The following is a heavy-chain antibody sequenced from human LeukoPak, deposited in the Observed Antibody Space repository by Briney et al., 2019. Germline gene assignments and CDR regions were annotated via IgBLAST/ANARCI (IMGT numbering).Heavy chain of an antibody. J-gene: IGHJ4*02. D-gene: IGHD5-24*01. Sequence: ASVKVSCTTSGYTFTRYALNWVRQAPGQGLEWMGWINTNTANPTYAQGFTGRFVFSLDTSVSTAYLQITSLKAEDTAVYYCAREVRDGYNNFDYWGQGTLVTVSS. V-gene: IGHV7-4-1*02. CDR3: AREVRDGYNNFDY. CDR1: GYTFTRYA. CDR2: INTNTANP.